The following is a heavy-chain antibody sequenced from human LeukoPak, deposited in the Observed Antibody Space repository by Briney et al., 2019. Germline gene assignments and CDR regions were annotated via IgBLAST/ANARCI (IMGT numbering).Heavy chain of an antibody. CDR1: GYTFTGYY. CDR2: INPSGGST. CDR3: ARGFGTYYYGSGSYFVPPDV. Sequence: ASVKVSCKASGYTFTGYYMHWVRQAPGQGLEWMGIINPSGGSTSYAQKFQGRVTMTRNTSISTAYMELSSLRSEDTAVYYCARGFGTYYYGSGSYFVPPDVWGKGTTVTISS. D-gene: IGHD3-10*01. V-gene: IGHV1-46*01. J-gene: IGHJ6*04.